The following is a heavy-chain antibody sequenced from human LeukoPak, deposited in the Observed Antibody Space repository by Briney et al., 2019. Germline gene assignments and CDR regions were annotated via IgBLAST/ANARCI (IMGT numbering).Heavy chain of an antibody. CDR2: ISSSSSYI. V-gene: IGHV3-21*01. CDR1: GFTFSSYS. Sequence: GGSLRLSCAASGFTFSSYSMNWVRQAPGKGLEWVSSISSSSSYIYYADSVKGRFTISRDNAKNSLYLQMNSLRAEDTAVYYCARVGTLDPAFLLRGYSYADAFDIWGQGTMVTVSS. J-gene: IGHJ3*02. CDR3: ARVGTLDPAFLLRGYSYADAFDI. D-gene: IGHD5-18*01.